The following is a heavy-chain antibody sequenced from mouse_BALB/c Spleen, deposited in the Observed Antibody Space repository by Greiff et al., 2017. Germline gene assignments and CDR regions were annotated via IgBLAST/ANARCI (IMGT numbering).Heavy chain of an antibody. V-gene: IGHV1-69*02. D-gene: IGHD2-1*01. CDR3: TRWGNYPYYAMDY. Sequence: VQLQQPGAELVRPGASVKLSCKASGYTFTSYWINWVKQRPGQGLEWIGNIYPSDSYTNYNQKFKDKATLTVDKSSSTAYMQLSSPTSEDSAVYYCTRWGNYPYYAMDYWGQGTSVTVSS. J-gene: IGHJ4*01. CDR1: GYTFTSYW. CDR2: IYPSDSYT.